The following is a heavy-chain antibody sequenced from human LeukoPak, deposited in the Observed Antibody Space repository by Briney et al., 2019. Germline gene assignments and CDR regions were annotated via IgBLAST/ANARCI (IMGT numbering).Heavy chain of an antibody. D-gene: IGHD6-6*01. CDR1: GYSFTSYW. J-gene: IGHJ4*02. CDR3: ARRPPYSSSHIDY. V-gene: IGHV5-51*01. CDR2: IYPGDSDT. Sequence: GESLKISCKGSGYSFTSYWLGWVRQMPGKGLEWMGIIYPGDSDTRYSPSFQGQVTISADKSISTAYLQWSSLKASDTAMYYCARRPPYSSSHIDYWGQGTLVTVSS.